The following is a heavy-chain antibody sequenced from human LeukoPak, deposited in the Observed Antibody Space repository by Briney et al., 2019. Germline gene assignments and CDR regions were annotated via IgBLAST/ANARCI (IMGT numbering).Heavy chain of an antibody. CDR3: ARRQWLAFDY. CDR2: LYSGGST. V-gene: IGHV3-53*01. CDR1: GFTVGNHY. Sequence: GGSLRLSCAASGFTVGNHYMSWVRQAPGKGLEWVSVLYSGGSTYYADSVKGRFTISGDNSKNTLYLQMNSLKAEDTAMYYCARRQWLAFDYWGQGTLVTVSS. J-gene: IGHJ4*02. D-gene: IGHD6-19*01.